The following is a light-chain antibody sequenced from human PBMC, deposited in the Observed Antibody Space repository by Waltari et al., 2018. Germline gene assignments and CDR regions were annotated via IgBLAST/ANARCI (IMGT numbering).Light chain of an antibody. CDR1: QTAAANY. CDR3: HQYGVTPLFT. J-gene: IGKJ3*01. CDR2: KTS. V-gene: IGKV3-20*01. Sequence: EFVLTQSPGTLSLSPGETATLSCRASQTAAANYLSWYQQKPVQASRLLIYKTSNRATCIPDRFIGSGSGTDFTLTISRLEPEDSAVYYCHQYGVTPLFTFGPGTKVDIK.